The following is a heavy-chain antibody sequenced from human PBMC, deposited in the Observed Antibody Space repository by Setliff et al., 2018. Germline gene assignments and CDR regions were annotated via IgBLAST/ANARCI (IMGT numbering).Heavy chain of an antibody. CDR1: GGSISSSSYY. D-gene: IGHD3-3*01. V-gene: IGHV4-39*07. CDR3: ARRATYYNFRSGYYDY. J-gene: IGHJ4*02. CDR2: IYYSGST. Sequence: SETLSLTCTVSGGSISSSSYYWGWIRQPPGKGLEWIGSIYYSGSTYYNPSLKSRVTISVDTSKNQFSLKLSSVTAADTAVYYCARRATYYNFRSGYYDYWGQGTLVTVSS.